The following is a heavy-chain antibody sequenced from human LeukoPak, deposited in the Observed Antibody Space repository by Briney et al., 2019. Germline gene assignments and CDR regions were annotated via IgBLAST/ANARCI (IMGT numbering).Heavy chain of an antibody. V-gene: IGHV4-31*03. CDR3: AKSRASAGAQWFDP. CDR1: GGSISSGGYS. CDR2: IYYSGST. D-gene: IGHD6-13*01. Sequence: SETLSLTCTVSGGSISSGGYSWSWIRQHPGKGLEWIGYIYYSGSTYYSPSLESRVTMSIDTSKNQFSLKLNSVTAADSAMYYCAKSRASAGAQWFDPWGQGTLVAVSS. J-gene: IGHJ5*02.